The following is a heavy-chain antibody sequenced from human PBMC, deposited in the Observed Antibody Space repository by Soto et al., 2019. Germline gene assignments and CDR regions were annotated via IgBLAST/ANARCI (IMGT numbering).Heavy chain of an antibody. J-gene: IGHJ6*02. D-gene: IGHD2-2*01. Sequence: ASVKVSCKASGYTFTGYYMHWVRQAPGQGLEWMGWINPNSGGTNYAQKFQGWVTMTRDTSISTAYMELSRLRSDDTAVYYCARLGFEYTAALRSYYGMDVWGQGTTVTVSS. V-gene: IGHV1-2*04. CDR1: GYTFTGYY. CDR3: ARLGFEYTAALRSYYGMDV. CDR2: INPNSGGT.